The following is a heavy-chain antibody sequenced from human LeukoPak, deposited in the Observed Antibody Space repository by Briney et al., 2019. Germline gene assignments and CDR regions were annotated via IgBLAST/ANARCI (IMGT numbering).Heavy chain of an antibody. J-gene: IGHJ3*02. CDR1: GFTFSGSA. Sequence: PGGSLRLSCAASGFTFSGSAMHWVRQASGKGLEWVGRIRSKPNSYATAYAASAKGRFTISRDDSKNTAYLQMNSLKTEDTAVYYCTRTYDYGDYFAFDIWGQGTMVTVSS. D-gene: IGHD4-17*01. CDR2: IRSKPNSYAT. CDR3: TRTYDYGDYFAFDI. V-gene: IGHV3-73*01.